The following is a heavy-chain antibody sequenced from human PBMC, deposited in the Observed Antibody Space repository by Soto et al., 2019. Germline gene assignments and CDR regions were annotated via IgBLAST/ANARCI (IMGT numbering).Heavy chain of an antibody. V-gene: IGHV3-7*03. CDR3: ARVRANDYEIDY. CDR2: IKRDGSEK. CDR1: GFMFGSYW. Sequence: EVQLVESGGGLVQPGGSLRLSRAASGFMFGSYWMTWVRHAPGKGLQWVANIKRDGSEKYYVDSVKGRFTISRDNADNLVFLDMNSLRVDDTATYYCARVRANDYEIDYWGQGALVTVSS. D-gene: IGHD4-17*01. J-gene: IGHJ4*02.